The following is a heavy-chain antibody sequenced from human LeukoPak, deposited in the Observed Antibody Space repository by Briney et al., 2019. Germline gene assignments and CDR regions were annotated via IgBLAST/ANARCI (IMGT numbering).Heavy chain of an antibody. V-gene: IGHV3-30*02. CDR2: IRNDGSNK. Sequence: GGSLRLSCAASGFTFSSYGMHWVRQAPGKGLEWVAFIRNDGSNKYYADSVKGRFTISRDNSKNTPYVQMNSLRAEDTAVYYCARNSLGTTFDLWGRGTLVTVSS. CDR3: ARNSLGTTFDL. D-gene: IGHD1-7*01. CDR1: GFTFSSYG. J-gene: IGHJ2*01.